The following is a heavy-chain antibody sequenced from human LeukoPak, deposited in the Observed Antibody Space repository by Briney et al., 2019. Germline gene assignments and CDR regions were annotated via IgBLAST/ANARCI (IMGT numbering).Heavy chain of an antibody. J-gene: IGHJ3*02. D-gene: IGHD3-3*01. V-gene: IGHV4-38-2*02. CDR3: ARDWNRVVSI. CDR1: GFTFSSYS. CDR2: IYPSGST. Sequence: GSLRLSCAASGFTFSSYSMNWVRQAPGKGLEWIGSIYPSGSTYYNPSLKSRVTISVDTSKNQFSLKLSSVTAADTAVYYCARDWNRVVSIWGQGTMVTVSS.